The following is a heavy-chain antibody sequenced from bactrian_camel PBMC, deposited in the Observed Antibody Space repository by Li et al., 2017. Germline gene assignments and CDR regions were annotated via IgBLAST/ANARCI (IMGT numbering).Heavy chain of an antibody. CDR3: ATEGSWLPPSD. D-gene: IGHD2*01. J-gene: IGHJ4*01. Sequence: HVQLVESGGGLVQAGGSLRLSCAASGYTYSSSLIGWFRQAPGKEREGVATIDSDLRASYTDSVKGRFTISRDNDKKTLYLQLSSLKTEDTAMYYCATEGSWLPPSDWGQGTQVTVS. V-gene: IGHV3S53*01. CDR2: IDSDLRA. CDR1: GYTYSSSL.